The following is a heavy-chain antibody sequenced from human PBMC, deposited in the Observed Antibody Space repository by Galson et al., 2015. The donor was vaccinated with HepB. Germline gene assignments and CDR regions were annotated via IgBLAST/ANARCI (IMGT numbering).Heavy chain of an antibody. D-gene: IGHD6-19*01. CDR3: AILKAVAGIDSSEGGVS. CDR1: GGSFSGYY. V-gene: IGHV4-34*01. CDR2: INHSGST. Sequence: LSLTCAVYGGSFSGYYWSWIRQPPGRGLEWIGEINHSGSTNYNPSLKSRVTISVDTSKNQFSLKLSSVTAADTAVYYCAILKAVAGIDSSEGGVSWGQGTLVTVSS. J-gene: IGHJ5*02.